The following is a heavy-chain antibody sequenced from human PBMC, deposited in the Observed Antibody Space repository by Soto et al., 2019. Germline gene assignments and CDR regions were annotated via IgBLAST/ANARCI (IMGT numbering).Heavy chain of an antibody. Sequence: ALVKVSCKTSGYNFHLYGINSVRQAPGQGLELMGWISAYDGKTTYAEKFQGRVTMTTDASTSTAYMELRSLRSDDTAVYYCARDPHEYWTSYWFDPWGQGTLVTVSS. CDR1: GYNFHLYG. V-gene: IGHV1-18*01. CDR2: ISAYDGKT. D-gene: IGHD3-3*01. J-gene: IGHJ5*02. CDR3: ARDPHEYWTSYWFDP.